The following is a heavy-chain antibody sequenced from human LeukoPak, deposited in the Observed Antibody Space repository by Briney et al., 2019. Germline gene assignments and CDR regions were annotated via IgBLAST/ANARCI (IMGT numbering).Heavy chain of an antibody. CDR1: GYTFTGYY. J-gene: IGHJ4*02. Sequence: ASVKVSCKASGYTFTGYYMHWVRLAPGQGLEWMGWINPNSGGTNYALKFQGRVTFTRDTSISTTYMELSSLRFDDTAFYYCARPRGSYHILSEPGYWGQGTLVTVSS. D-gene: IGHD1-26*01. V-gene: IGHV1-2*02. CDR3: ARPRGSYHILSEPGY. CDR2: INPNSGGT.